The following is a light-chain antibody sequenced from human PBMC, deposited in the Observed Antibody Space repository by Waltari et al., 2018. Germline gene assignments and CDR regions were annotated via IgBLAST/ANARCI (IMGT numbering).Light chain of an antibody. CDR1: SSNMPHHY. Sequence: QSALMHPPAVSAAARQEVTSSCSGVSSNMPHHYFYLYQQHPGTAPKLLIVDNSERPSGIPYRFSGAKSGASAALDITGLQTGDEAEYYCGTWDDSLNGGIFGGGTKLTVL. CDR3: GTWDDSLNGGI. J-gene: IGLJ2*01. CDR2: DNS. V-gene: IGLV1-51*01.